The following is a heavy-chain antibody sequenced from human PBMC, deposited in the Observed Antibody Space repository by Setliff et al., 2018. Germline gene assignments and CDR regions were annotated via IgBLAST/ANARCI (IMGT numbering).Heavy chain of an antibody. CDR1: GYTFTSYG. J-gene: IGHJ5*02. CDR3: VRAPPTVVIPPGRAFFDP. D-gene: IGHD2-2*01. Sequence: ASVKVSCKASGYTFTSYGVSWVRQAPGQGLEWMGWISAYNGNINYAQKFQGRVTMTTDAYTSTANMELRSLRSDDTAAYYCVRAPPTVVIPPGRAFFDPWGQGTLVTVSS. CDR2: ISAYNGNI. V-gene: IGHV1-18*01.